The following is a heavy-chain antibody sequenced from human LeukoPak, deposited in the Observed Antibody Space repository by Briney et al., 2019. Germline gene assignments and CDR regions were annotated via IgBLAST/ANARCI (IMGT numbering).Heavy chain of an antibody. D-gene: IGHD6-6*01. Sequence: TSETLSLTCTVSGGSISSYYWSWIRRPPGKGLEWIGYIFYSGGTYYNPSLKSRVTISVDRSKNQFSLKLSSVTAADTAVYYCASSDEAARPDYWGQGTLVTVPS. V-gene: IGHV4-59*12. CDR3: ASSDEAARPDY. CDR1: GGSISSYY. CDR2: IFYSGGT. J-gene: IGHJ4*02.